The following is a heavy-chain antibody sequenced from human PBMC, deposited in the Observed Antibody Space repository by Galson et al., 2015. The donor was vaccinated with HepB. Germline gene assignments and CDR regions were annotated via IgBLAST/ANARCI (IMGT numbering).Heavy chain of an antibody. J-gene: IGHJ4*02. CDR3: ASLIWGGYRYTDFDY. CDR2: IWYDRSNK. D-gene: IGHD3-16*02. CDR1: GFTFSTYG. Sequence: SLRLSCAASGFTFSTYGMHWVRQAPGKGLEWVAVIWYDRSNKYYADSVKGRFTISRDNSKDTLYLQMNSLRAEDTAVYYCASLIWGGYRYTDFDYWGQGTLVTASS. V-gene: IGHV3-33*01.